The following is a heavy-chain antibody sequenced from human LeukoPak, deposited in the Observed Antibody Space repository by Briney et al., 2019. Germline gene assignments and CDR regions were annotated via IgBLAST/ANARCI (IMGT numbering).Heavy chain of an antibody. CDR3: ARDGLSSGYGDFDY. CDR1: GYTFTSYG. D-gene: IGHD3-22*01. Sequence: GASVKVSCKASGYTFTSYGISWVRQAPGQGLEWMGWISAYNGNTNYAQKFQGRVTMTRDMSTSTIYVELSSLRSEDTAVYYCARDGLSSGYGDFDYWGQGTLVTVSS. V-gene: IGHV1-18*01. CDR2: ISAYNGNT. J-gene: IGHJ4*02.